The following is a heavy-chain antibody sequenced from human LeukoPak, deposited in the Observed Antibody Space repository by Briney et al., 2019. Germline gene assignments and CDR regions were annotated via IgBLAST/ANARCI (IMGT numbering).Heavy chain of an antibody. J-gene: IGHJ6*03. CDR3: ARVRRQLVLSYYYYYMDA. D-gene: IGHD6-13*01. Sequence: SETLSLTCTVSGGSISSGSYYWSWIRQPAGKGLEWIGRIYTSGSTNYNPSPKSRVTISVDTSKNQFSLKLSSVTAADTAVYYCARVRRQLVLSYYYYYMDAWGKGTTVTVSS. CDR2: IYTSGST. CDR1: GGSISSGSYY. V-gene: IGHV4-61*02.